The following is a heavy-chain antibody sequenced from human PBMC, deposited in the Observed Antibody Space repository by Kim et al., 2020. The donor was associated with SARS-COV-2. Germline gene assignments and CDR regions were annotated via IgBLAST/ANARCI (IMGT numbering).Heavy chain of an antibody. J-gene: IGHJ1*01. V-gene: IGHV3-48*02. CDR3: TRAPSAKVAAV. CDR2: ISASSGFL. CDR1: GFTFSYYN. D-gene: IGHD6-13*01. Sequence: GGSLRLSCAASGFTFSYYNMHWVRQAPGKGLQWVSYISASSGFLHYADSVKGRFTISRDNAKKSVYLQMNSLRDEDTAVYYCTRAPSAKVAAVWGQGNRV.